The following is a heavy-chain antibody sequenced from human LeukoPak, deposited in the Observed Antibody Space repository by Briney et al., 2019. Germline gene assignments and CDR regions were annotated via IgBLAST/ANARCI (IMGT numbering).Heavy chain of an antibody. V-gene: IGHV1-2*02. Sequence: PRASVKVSCKVSGYTFTGYYMHWVRQAPGQGLEWMGWINPNSGGTNYAQKFQGRVTMTRDTSISTAYMELSRLRSDDTAVYYCARATDSSSWYDYWGQGTLVTVSS. CDR2: INPNSGGT. CDR3: ARATDSSSWYDY. D-gene: IGHD6-13*01. J-gene: IGHJ4*02. CDR1: GYTFTGYY.